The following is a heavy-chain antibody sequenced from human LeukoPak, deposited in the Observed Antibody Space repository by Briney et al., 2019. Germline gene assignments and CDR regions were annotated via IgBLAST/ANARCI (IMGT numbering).Heavy chain of an antibody. CDR3: ASAVVAATRKDYYYMDV. Sequence: GGSLRLSCAASGFTVSSNYMSWVRQAPGKGLEWVSVIYSGGSTYYADSVKGRFTISRDNSKNTLYLQMNSPRAEDTAVYYCASAVVAATRKDYYYMDVWGKGTTVTVSS. D-gene: IGHD2-15*01. CDR2: IYSGGST. CDR1: GFTVSSNY. V-gene: IGHV3-53*01. J-gene: IGHJ6*03.